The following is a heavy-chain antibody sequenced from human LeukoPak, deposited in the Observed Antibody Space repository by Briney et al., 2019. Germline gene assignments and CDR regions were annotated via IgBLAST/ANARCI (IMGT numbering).Heavy chain of an antibody. D-gene: IGHD6-6*01. CDR3: ARLEGSSSSKAFFDY. J-gene: IGHJ4*02. V-gene: IGHV5-51*01. CDR1: GYSFTSYW. Sequence: GESLKISCKGSGYSFTSYWIGWVRQMPGKGLEWMGIIYPGDSDTRYSPSFQGQVTISADKSISTAYLQWSSLKASDTAMYYCARLEGSSSSKAFFDYWGQGTLVTVSS. CDR2: IYPGDSDT.